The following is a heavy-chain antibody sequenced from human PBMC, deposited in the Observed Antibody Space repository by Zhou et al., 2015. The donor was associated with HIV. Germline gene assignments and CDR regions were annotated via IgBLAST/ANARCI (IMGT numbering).Heavy chain of an antibody. D-gene: IGHD3-10*01. CDR2: IVVGSGNT. J-gene: IGHJ6*02. CDR3: AAETNGSGSYYGMDV. CDR1: GGTFSSYA. V-gene: IGHV1-58*02. Sequence: QLVQSGAEVKKPGSSVKVSCKASGGTFSSYAISWVRQARGQRLEWIGWIVVGSGNTNYAQKFQERVTITRDMSTSTAYMELSSLRSEDTAVYYCAAETNGSGSYYGMDVWGQGTTVTVSS.